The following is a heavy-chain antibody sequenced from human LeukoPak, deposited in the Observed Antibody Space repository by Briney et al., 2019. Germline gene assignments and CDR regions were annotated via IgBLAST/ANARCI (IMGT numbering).Heavy chain of an antibody. CDR3: ARAPVATPSEFDY. D-gene: IGHD5-12*01. V-gene: IGHV4-31*11. J-gene: IGHJ4*02. CDR1: GDSISSGGYW. Sequence: SQTLSLTCAVSGDSISSGGYWWSWIRQHPGKGPEWIGYISYGGKADYNPSLKSRVAISADTPKNQFSLKLSSTTAADTAVYYCARAPVATPSEFDYWGQGTLSPSPQ. CDR2: ISYGGKA.